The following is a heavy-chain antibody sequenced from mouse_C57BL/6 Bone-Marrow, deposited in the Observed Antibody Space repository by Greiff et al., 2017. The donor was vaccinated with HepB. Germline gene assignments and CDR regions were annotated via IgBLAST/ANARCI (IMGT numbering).Heavy chain of an antibody. CDR3: ARREDYYGSSYVDWYFDV. V-gene: IGHV1-69*01. Sequence: QVQLQQSGAELVMPGASVKLSCKASGYTFTSYWMHWVKQRPGQGLEWIGEIDPSDSYTNYNQKFKGKSTLTVDKSSSTAYMQLSSLTSEDSAVYYCARREDYYGSSYVDWYFDVWGTGTTVTVSS. CDR2: IDPSDSYT. J-gene: IGHJ1*03. D-gene: IGHD1-1*01. CDR1: GYTFTSYW.